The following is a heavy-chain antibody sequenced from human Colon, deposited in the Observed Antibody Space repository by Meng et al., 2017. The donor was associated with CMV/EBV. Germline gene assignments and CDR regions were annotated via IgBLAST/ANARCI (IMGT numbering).Heavy chain of an antibody. CDR3: ASATGNDFWSGYSAFDI. V-gene: IGHV3-23*03. J-gene: IGHJ3*02. D-gene: IGHD3-3*01. CDR2: VYGDGSST. CDR1: GFTFSSYA. Sequence: GGSLRLSCAASGFTFSSYAMSWVRQPPGKGLEWVSVVYGDGSSTFYADSVKGRFTISRDNSKNTLYLQMNSLRAEDTAVYYCASATGNDFWSGYSAFDIWGQGTMVTVSS.